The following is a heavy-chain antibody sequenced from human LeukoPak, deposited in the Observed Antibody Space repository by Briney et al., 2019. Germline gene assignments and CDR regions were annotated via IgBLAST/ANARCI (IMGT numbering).Heavy chain of an antibody. CDR1: GGSFSGYY. CDR2: INHSGST. J-gene: IGHJ4*02. V-gene: IGHV4-34*01. Sequence: SETLSLTCAVYGGSFSGYYWSWIRQPPGKGLEWIGEINHSGSTNYNPSLKSRVTISVDTSKNQFSLKLSSVTAADTAVYYCARGEGDYGDYVVDYWGQGTLVTVSS. D-gene: IGHD4-17*01. CDR3: ARGEGDYGDYVVDY.